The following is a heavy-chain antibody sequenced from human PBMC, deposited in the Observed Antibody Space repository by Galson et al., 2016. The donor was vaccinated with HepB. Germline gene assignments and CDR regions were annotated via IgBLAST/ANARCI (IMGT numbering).Heavy chain of an antibody. CDR3: AKVQILDVYFFDY. CDR2: ISGSGHLT. CDR1: GCNFTRHA. D-gene: IGHD3-9*01. J-gene: IGHJ4*02. V-gene: IGHV3-23*01. Sequence: SLRLSCAVSGCNFTRHAMNWVRQAPGNGLEWVASISGSGHLTHFADSVRGQFSIPRDNSKNTLYLQMNSLRVEDTAVYYCAKVQILDVYFFDYWGQGSLVTVSP.